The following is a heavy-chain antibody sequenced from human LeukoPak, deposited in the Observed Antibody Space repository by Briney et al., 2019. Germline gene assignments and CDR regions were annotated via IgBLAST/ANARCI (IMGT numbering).Heavy chain of an antibody. CDR1: GYSFTSYW. Sequence: XXSLKISCKGSGYSFTSYWIGWGRQMPGKGLKGMGIIYPGDSDTRYGPSFQGQVTISADKSISTAYLQWSSLKASDTAMYYCARHEGHDYGDYVDYWGQGTLVTVSS. CDR2: IYPGDSDT. J-gene: IGHJ4*02. D-gene: IGHD4-17*01. CDR3: ARHEGHDYGDYVDY. V-gene: IGHV5-51*01.